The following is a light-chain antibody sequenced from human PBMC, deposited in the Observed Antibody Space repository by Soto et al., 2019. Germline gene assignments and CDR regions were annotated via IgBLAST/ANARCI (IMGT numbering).Light chain of an antibody. J-gene: IGKJ1*01. CDR1: QTISSW. CDR3: QQYKSYST. CDR2: DAS. Sequence: DIQMPQSPSTLSGSVGDRVTITCRASQTISSWLAWYQQKPGKAPRLLIYDASTLESGVPSRFSGSGSGTEFTLTINNLQPDDLATYICQQYKSYSTFGRGTKVDI. V-gene: IGKV1-5*01.